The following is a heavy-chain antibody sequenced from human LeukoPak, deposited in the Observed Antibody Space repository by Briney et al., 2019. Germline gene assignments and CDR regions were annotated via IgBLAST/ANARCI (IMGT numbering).Heavy chain of an antibody. CDR3: ARDQGPYYYDSSGSGFDP. CDR2: INAGNGNT. CDR1: GYTFTSYA. Sequence: ASVKVSCKASGYTFTSYAMHWVRQAPGQRLEWMGWINAGNGNTKYSQKFQGRVTITRDTSASTAYMELRSLRSDDTAVYYCARDQGPYYYDSSGSGFDPWGQGTLVTVSS. J-gene: IGHJ5*02. V-gene: IGHV1-3*01. D-gene: IGHD3-22*01.